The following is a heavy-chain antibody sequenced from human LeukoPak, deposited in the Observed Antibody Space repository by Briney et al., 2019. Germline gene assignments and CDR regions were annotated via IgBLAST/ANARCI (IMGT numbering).Heavy chain of an antibody. D-gene: IGHD3-10*01. Sequence: ASVKVSCKASGYTFSAYHIHWVRQAPGQGLKWMGWINPNSGGTNFAPKFHGRVSMTRDTSLSTAYMELSSLRSDDTAVYYCARGDKKENLSGPSGYFDPWGQGSLVTVSS. J-gene: IGHJ5*02. CDR2: INPNSGGT. CDR1: GYTFSAYH. V-gene: IGHV1-2*02. CDR3: ARGDKKENLSGPSGYFDP.